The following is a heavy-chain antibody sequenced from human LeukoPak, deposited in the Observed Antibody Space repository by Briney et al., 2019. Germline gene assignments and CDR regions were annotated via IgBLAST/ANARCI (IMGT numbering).Heavy chain of an antibody. J-gene: IGHJ4*02. CDR1: GFTFYDYA. V-gene: IGHV3-9*01. Sequence: PGRSLRLSCAASGFTFYDYAMHWVRQAPGKGLEWVSGISWNGGSIGYADSVKGRFTISRDNAKNSLYLQMNSLRAEDTALYYCAKDISGSVSYYNDYWGQGTLVTVSS. D-gene: IGHD3-10*01. CDR3: AKDISGSVSYYNDY. CDR2: ISWNGGSI.